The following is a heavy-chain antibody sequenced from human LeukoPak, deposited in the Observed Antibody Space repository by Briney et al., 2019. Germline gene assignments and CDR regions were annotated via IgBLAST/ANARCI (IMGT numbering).Heavy chain of an antibody. D-gene: IGHD3-10*01. J-gene: IGHJ6*03. Sequence: ASVKVSCKASGCTFSSYAINWVRQAPGEGLEWMGGIIPICGTANYAQKFQGRVTITADESTSTAYMELSSLRSEDTAVYYCARGHPYYYASGSSYYCYSYMDVWGKGPTAIIS. CDR2: IIPICGTA. CDR1: GCTFSSYA. V-gene: IGHV1-69*13. CDR3: ARGHPYYYASGSSYYCYSYMDV.